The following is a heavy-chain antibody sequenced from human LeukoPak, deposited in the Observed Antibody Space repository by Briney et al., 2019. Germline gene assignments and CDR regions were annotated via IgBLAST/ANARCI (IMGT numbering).Heavy chain of an antibody. D-gene: IGHD3-22*01. V-gene: IGHV3-48*02. J-gene: IGHJ4*02. CDR3: ARDLDDSSGYDY. CDR1: GFTFSSYS. Sequence: GGSXRLSCAASGFTFSSYSMNWVRQXPGKGLEWVSYISSSSSTIYYADSVKGRFTISRDNAKNSLYLKMNSLRDEDTAVYYCARDLDDSSGYDYWGQGTLVTVSS. CDR2: ISSSSSTI.